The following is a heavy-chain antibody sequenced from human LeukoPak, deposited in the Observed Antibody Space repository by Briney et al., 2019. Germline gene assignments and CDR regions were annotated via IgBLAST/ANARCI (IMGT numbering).Heavy chain of an antibody. Sequence: GGSLRLSCAASGFTFSSYWMGWVRQAPGQGLEWVANIRQEGSEKNYADSVKGRFTISRGNAKNSLYLQMSSLRVEDTAVYYCARDYRTSGYDIIDVWGQGTTVTVSS. D-gene: IGHD5-12*01. CDR2: IRQEGSEK. V-gene: IGHV3-7*01. J-gene: IGHJ6*02. CDR3: ARDYRTSGYDIIDV. CDR1: GFTFSSYW.